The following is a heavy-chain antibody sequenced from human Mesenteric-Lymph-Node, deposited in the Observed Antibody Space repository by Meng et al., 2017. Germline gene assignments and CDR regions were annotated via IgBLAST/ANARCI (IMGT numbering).Heavy chain of an antibody. CDR1: GGTFSSYA. V-gene: IGHV1-69*13. J-gene: IGHJ4*02. D-gene: IGHD5-12*01. Sequence: SVKVSCKASGGTFSSYAINWVRQAPGQGLEWMGGIIPIFGTANYAQKFQGRVTITADESTSTAYMELSSLRSEDTAVYYCARVEDIVATTAAHWGQGTRVTGAS. CDR2: IIPIFGTA. CDR3: ARVEDIVATTAAH.